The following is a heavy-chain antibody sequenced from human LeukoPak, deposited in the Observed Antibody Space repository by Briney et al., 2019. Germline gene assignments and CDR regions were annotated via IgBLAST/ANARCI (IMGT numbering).Heavy chain of an antibody. CDR1: GVSISSSY. CDR2: IYYSGTT. D-gene: IGHD6-19*01. CDR3: ARGQPQRYSSGWYVNWFDP. J-gene: IGHJ5*02. Sequence: SETLSLTCTVSGVSISSSYWSWIRQPPGKGLEWIGYIYYSGTTKYNPSLKSRVTISVDTSKNQFSLKVNSVAAADTAVYYCARGQPQRYSSGWYVNWFDPWGQGTLVTVSS. V-gene: IGHV4-59*01.